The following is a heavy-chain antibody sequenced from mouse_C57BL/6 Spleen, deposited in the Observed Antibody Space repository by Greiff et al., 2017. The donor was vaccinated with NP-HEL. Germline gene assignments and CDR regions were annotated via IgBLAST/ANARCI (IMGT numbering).Heavy chain of an antibody. J-gene: IGHJ3*01. CDR1: GYTFTDYY. CDR2: INPNNGGT. CDR3: ARYYYGRFAY. D-gene: IGHD1-1*01. Sequence: VQLQQSGPELVKPGASVKISCKASGYTFTDYYMNWVKQSHGKSLEWIGDINPNNGGTSYNQKFKGKATLTVDKSSSTAYMELRSLTSEDSAVYYCARYYYGRFAYWGQGTLVTVSA. V-gene: IGHV1-26*01.